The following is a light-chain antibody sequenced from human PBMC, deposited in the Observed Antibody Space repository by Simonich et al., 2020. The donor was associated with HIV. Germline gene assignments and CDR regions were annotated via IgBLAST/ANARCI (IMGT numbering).Light chain of an antibody. Sequence: DIQLPQSPSSLSASVGTRVTITCRASQRISSYLTWYQQKPWKAPKLLIYAAYSLQSGVQSRFSGSGSGTEFTLTISSLQPEDVATYFCQQSRSTPFTFGPGTKVDIK. J-gene: IGKJ3*01. CDR3: QQSRSTPFT. CDR2: AAY. CDR1: QRISSY. V-gene: IGKV1-39*01.